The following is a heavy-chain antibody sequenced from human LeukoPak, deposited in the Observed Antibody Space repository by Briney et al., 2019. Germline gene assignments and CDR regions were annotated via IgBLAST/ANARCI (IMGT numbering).Heavy chain of an antibody. J-gene: IGHJ4*02. Sequence: SETLSLTCSVSGASIGSSLYCWGWLRQPPGKGLEWIGSIYYRGTTYYNPSVKSRVTISLDTSNNQFSLKLSSVTAADTAVYYCARGRNWNFQAYFDYWGLGTLVAVSS. CDR1: GASIGSSLYC. D-gene: IGHD1-1*01. CDR3: ARGRNWNFQAYFDY. CDR2: IYYRGTT. V-gene: IGHV4-39*07.